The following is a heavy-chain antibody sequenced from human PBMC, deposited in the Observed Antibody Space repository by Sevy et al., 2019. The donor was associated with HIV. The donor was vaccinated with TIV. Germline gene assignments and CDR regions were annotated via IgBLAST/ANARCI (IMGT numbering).Heavy chain of an antibody. CDR2: IYYNGHI. Sequence: SETLSLTCTVSGGSITSLYWNWIRQSPGKGLEWIANIYYNGHINYNPSLKSRVTLSLDTSKNRFSLSLSSVTAADTAMYYCAGENAWGRGYSWGQGTLVTVSS. J-gene: IGHJ4*02. CDR1: GGSITSLY. D-gene: IGHD1-26*01. CDR3: AGENAWGRGYS. V-gene: IGHV4-59*08.